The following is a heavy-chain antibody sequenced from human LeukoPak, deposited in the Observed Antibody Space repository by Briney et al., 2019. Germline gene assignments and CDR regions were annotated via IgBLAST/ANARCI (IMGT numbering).Heavy chain of an antibody. CDR2: INSDGSRT. Sequence: GGSLRLSCAASGFTFSTSWMHWVRQAPGKGLVWVSRINSDGSRTSYADSVKGRFTISRDNAKNALYLQMNSLRAEDTAVYYCARVFSGSRRCYDILTGDYQPFYFDYGGQGTLVTVS. J-gene: IGHJ4*02. V-gene: IGHV3-74*01. D-gene: IGHD3-9*01. CDR1: GFTFSTSW. CDR3: ARVFSGSRRCYDILTGDYQPFYFDY.